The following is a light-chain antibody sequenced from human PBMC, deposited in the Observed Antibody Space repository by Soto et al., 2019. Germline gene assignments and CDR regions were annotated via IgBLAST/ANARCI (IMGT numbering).Light chain of an antibody. Sequence: EIVLTQSPATLSLSPGERATLSCRARQSVSSYLAWYQQKPGQAPSLLIYDASNRATGIPARFSGSGSGTVFTLTISSLGPEDFAVYYCQQRSNWPYTFGQGTQLEIK. CDR3: QQRSNWPYT. J-gene: IGKJ2*01. CDR2: DAS. CDR1: QSVSSY. V-gene: IGKV3-11*01.